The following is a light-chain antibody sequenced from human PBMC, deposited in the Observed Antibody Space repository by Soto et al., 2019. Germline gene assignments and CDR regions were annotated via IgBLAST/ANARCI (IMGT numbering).Light chain of an antibody. Sequence: QSVLTQPPSPSGSPGQPVTISCPGTSSDVGGYNYVSWYQQHPGKAPKLMIYEVSKRPSGVPDRFSGSKSGNTASLTVSGLQAEDEADYYCRSYAGSNPYVFGTGTKVTVL. CDR1: SSDVGGYNY. J-gene: IGLJ1*01. CDR3: RSYAGSNPYV. CDR2: EVS. V-gene: IGLV2-8*01.